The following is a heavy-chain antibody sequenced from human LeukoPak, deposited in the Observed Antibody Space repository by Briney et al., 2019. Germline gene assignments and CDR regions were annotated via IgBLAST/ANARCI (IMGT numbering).Heavy chain of an antibody. CDR1: GGTFSSYA. CDR3: AKMGGNWFDP. J-gene: IGHJ5*02. V-gene: IGHV1-69*05. CDR2: IIPIFGTA. Sequence: SVKVSCKASGGTFSSYAISWVRQAPGQGLEWMGRIIPIFGTANYAQKFQGRVTMTTDTSTSTAYMELRSLRSDDTAVYYCAKMGGNWFDPWGQGTLVTVSS. D-gene: IGHD3-16*01.